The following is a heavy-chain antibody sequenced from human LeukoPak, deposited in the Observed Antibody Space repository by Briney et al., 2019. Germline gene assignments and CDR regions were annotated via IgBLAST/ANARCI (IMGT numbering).Heavy chain of an antibody. D-gene: IGHD5-24*01. CDR3: ARGKPLLWQEMATSFDAFDI. CDR1: GGSISSSNW. CDR2: IYHSGST. Sequence: PSGTLSLTCAVSGGSISSSNWWSWVRQPPGKGLERIGEIYHSGSTNYNPSLKSRVTISVDKSKNQFSLKLSSVTAADTAVYYCARGKPLLWQEMATSFDAFDIWGQGTMVTVSS. V-gene: IGHV4-4*02. J-gene: IGHJ3*02.